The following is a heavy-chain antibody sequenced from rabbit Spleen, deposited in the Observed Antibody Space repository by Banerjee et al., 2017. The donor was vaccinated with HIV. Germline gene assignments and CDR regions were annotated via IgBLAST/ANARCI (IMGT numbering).Heavy chain of an antibody. J-gene: IGHJ4*01. CDR2: MYPDGVGST. CDR3: ARDLVAVIGWNFSL. CDR1: GFSFSSSYY. Sequence: QSLEESGGDMVKPGASLTLTCTASGFSFSSSYYMCWVRQAPGKGLEWIGCMYPDGVGSTAYASWAKGRFTISKTSSTTVTLQMTSLTAADTATYFCARDLVAVIGWNFSLWGPGTLVTVS. D-gene: IGHD1-1*01. V-gene: IGHV1S40*01.